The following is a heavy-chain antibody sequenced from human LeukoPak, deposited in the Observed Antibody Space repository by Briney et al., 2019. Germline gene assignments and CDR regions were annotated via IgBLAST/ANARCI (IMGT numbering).Heavy chain of an antibody. Sequence: SETLSLTCAVYGGSFSGYYWSWIRQPPGKGLEWIGEINHSGSTNYNPSLKSRVTISVDTSKNQFSLKLSSVTAADTAVYYCARVSSIVVVTPLGAFDIWGQGTMVTVSS. D-gene: IGHD2-21*02. CDR3: ARVSSIVVVTPLGAFDI. CDR1: GGSFSGYY. CDR2: INHSGST. V-gene: IGHV4-34*01. J-gene: IGHJ3*02.